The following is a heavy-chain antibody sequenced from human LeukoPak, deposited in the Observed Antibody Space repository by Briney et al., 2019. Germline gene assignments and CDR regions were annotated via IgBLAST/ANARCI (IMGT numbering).Heavy chain of an antibody. CDR2: IFYTGDS. V-gene: IGHV4-59*08. Sequence: SETLSLTCTVSGVSSSSSYWSWIRQPPGKGLEWIGYIFYTGDSNHNPSFKSRVSISLDTSKDQISLKLYSVTAADTAVYYCARHRFASPLDSWGPGTLVTVSS. CDR3: ARHRFASPLDS. CDR1: GVSSSSSY. D-gene: IGHD2-21*01. J-gene: IGHJ4*02.